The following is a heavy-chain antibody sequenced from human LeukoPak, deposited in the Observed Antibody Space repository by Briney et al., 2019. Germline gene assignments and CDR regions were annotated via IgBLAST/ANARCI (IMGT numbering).Heavy chain of an antibody. CDR1: GFTVNSNY. D-gene: IGHD3-10*01. J-gene: IGHJ3*02. CDR3: AKDQVVGSWFDAFDI. Sequence: GGSLRLSCAASGFTVNSNYMSWVRQAPGKGLEWVSAISGGGNTYYADSVKGRFTISRDNSKNTLDLQMNNLRGEDTAVYYCAKDQVVGSWFDAFDIWGQGTMVTVSS. CDR2: ISGGGNT. V-gene: IGHV3-53*01.